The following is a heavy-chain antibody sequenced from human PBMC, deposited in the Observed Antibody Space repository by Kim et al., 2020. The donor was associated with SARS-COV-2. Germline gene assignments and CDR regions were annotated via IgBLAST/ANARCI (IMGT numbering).Heavy chain of an antibody. CDR3: ARGTVDTSLISHY. J-gene: IGHJ4*02. CDR2: INPNGGNT. V-gene: IGHV1-46*02. D-gene: IGHD5-18*01. Sequence: ASVKVSCKASGYTFNNYYIHSVRQAPGQGLEWMGMINPNGGNTGYADSFQGRVTMTKDTSRTTAYMELSSLRSEDTAVYYCARGTVDTSLISHYWGQGTLVTVSS. CDR1: GYTFNNYY.